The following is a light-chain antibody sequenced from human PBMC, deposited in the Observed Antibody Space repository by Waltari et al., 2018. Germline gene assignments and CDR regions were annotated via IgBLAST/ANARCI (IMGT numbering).Light chain of an antibody. V-gene: IGLV1-44*01. CDR1: SSNIGSNT. CDR3: AAWDESLNGVV. Sequence: QSVLTQPPSASGTPGQRVTISCSGSSSNIGSNTVNWYQQLPGTAPQLLIYSNNQRPSGVPDRFSGSKSGNSAYLSSSGLQSEDEAEYYCAAWDESLNGVVFGGWTKLTVL. J-gene: IGLJ2*01. CDR2: SNN.